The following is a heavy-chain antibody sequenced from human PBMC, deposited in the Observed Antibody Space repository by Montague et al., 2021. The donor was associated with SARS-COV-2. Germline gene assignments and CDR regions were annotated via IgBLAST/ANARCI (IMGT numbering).Heavy chain of an antibody. CDR1: GGSITTDAYH. D-gene: IGHD1-1*01. CDR2: ISYRDVT. J-gene: IGHJ1*01. CDR3: ARHGSTGTGRGFIDD. Sequence: SETLSLTCTVSGGSITTDAYHWGWIRQSPGKGLEWIGTISYRDVTYYNPSLKTRVNISVDTSRTHYSLTLRSVTAAETAVYSCARHGSTGTGRGFIDDWGQGTLVTVSS. V-gene: IGHV4-39*01.